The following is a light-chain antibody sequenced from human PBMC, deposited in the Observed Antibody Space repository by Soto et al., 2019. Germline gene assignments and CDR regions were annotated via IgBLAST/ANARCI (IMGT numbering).Light chain of an antibody. CDR2: GAS. Sequence: EIVLTQSPGTLSLSPEERATLSCRASQSVSSSYLASYQQKPGQAPRLLIYGASSRATGIPDRFSGSGSGTDFTLTISRLEPEDFALYYCQQYGSSPLTLGGGTKVEIK. CDR1: QSVSSSY. CDR3: QQYGSSPLT. V-gene: IGKV3-20*01. J-gene: IGKJ4*01.